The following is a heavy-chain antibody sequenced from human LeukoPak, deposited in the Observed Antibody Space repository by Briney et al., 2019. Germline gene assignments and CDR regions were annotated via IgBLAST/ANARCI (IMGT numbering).Heavy chain of an antibody. D-gene: IGHD2-2*01. V-gene: IGHV1-69*13. Sequence: SVKVSCKASGGTFSSYAISWLRQAPGQGLEWMGGIIPIFGTANYAQKFQGRVTITADESTSTAYMELSSLRSEDTAVYYCARDRVHTRGYCSSTSCYPFYWFDPWGQGTLVTVSS. CDR2: IIPIFGTA. CDR3: ARDRVHTRGYCSSTSCYPFYWFDP. J-gene: IGHJ5*02. CDR1: GGTFSSYA.